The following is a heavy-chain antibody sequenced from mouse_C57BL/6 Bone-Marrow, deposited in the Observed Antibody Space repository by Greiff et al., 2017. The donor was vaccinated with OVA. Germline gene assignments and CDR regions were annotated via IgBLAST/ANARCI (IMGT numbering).Heavy chain of an antibody. CDR3: GSWDFAY. J-gene: IGHJ3*01. V-gene: IGHV1-50*01. Sequence: VQLQQPGAEFVKPGASVQLSCKASGYTFTNYYIQWIKQRPGQGLEWIGEIDPSDSYTNYNQKFKGKATLTVDTSSSTAYMQLSSLKSEDSAVYYCGSWDFAYWGQGTLVTVSA. CDR2: IDPSDSYT. D-gene: IGHD1-1*01. CDR1: GYTFTNYY.